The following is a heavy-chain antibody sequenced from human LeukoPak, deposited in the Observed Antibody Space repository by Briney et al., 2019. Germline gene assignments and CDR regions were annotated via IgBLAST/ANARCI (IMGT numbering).Heavy chain of an antibody. CDR3: ARGARGYTQVA. CDR2: ISSSSSTI. D-gene: IGHD3-16*02. Sequence: PGGSLGLSCAAAGFIFSNYEMNWVRQTPGKGLEWVSYISSSSSTIYYADSVKGRFTISRDNTKNSLYLQMNSLRAEDTAVYYCARGARGYTQVAWGQGTLVTVSS. CDR1: GFIFSNYE. J-gene: IGHJ4*02. V-gene: IGHV3-48*03.